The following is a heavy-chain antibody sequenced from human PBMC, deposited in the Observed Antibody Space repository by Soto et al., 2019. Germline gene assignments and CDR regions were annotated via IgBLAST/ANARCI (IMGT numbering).Heavy chain of an antibody. CDR1: GFTFSSYA. V-gene: IGHV3-23*01. CDR2: ISGSGGST. Sequence: GGSLRLSCAASGFTFSSYAMSWVRQAPGKGLEWVSAISGSGGSTYYADSVKGRFTISRDNSKNTLYLQMNSLRAEDTAVYYCARDPHRVWAITVAWFDPWGQGTLVTVSS. D-gene: IGHD4-17*01. J-gene: IGHJ5*02. CDR3: ARDPHRVWAITVAWFDP.